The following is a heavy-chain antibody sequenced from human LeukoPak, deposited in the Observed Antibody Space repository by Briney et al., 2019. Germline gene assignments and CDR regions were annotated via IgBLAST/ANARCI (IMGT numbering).Heavy chain of an antibody. Sequence: GASVKVSCKASGYTFTSYDINWVRQATGQGLEWMGWVNPNSGNTGYAQKFQGRVTMTRDTSISTAYMELSRLRSDDTAVYYCARVRLKGYAFDIWGQGTMVTVSS. CDR1: GYTFTSYD. D-gene: IGHD3-10*01. CDR3: ARVRLKGYAFDI. V-gene: IGHV1-8*01. CDR2: VNPNSGNT. J-gene: IGHJ3*02.